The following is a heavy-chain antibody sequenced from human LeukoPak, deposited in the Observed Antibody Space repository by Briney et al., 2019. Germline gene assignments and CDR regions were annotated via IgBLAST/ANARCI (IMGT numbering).Heavy chain of an antibody. CDR1: GFTFDDYA. CDR2: IYSGGNT. CDR3: ARENNFGSGMDV. V-gene: IGHV3-53*01. D-gene: IGHD3-10*01. J-gene: IGHJ6*02. Sequence: GGSLRLSCAASGFTFDDYAMHWVRHAPGKGLQWVSVIYSGGNTYYADSVKGRFTISRDNSKNTLYLQMNSLRAEDTAVYYCARENNFGSGMDVWGQGTTVTVSS.